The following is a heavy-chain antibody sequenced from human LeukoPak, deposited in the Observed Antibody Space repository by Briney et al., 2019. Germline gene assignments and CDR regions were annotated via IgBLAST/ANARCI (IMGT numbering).Heavy chain of an antibody. CDR1: GGSMSPYH. Sequence: SETLSLTCTVSGGSMSPYHWGWIRQPPGKGLEWTGYIYHSGSTNYNPSLKSRVTISVDTSKNQFSLKLSSVTAADTAIYYCARAVSGRFDYWGQGTLVTVSS. CDR2: IYHSGST. CDR3: ARAVSGRFDY. D-gene: IGHD6-19*01. V-gene: IGHV4-59*08. J-gene: IGHJ4*02.